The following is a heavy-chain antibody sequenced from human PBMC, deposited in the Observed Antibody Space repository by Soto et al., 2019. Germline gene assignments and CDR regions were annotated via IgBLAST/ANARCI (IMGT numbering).Heavy chain of an antibody. V-gene: IGHV3-33*01. D-gene: IGHD6-19*01. CDR1: GFTFSSYG. J-gene: IGHJ4*02. CDR3: AREEGVAVAGGSTDY. Sequence: QVQLVESGGGVVQPGRSLRLSCAASGFTFSSYGMHWVRQAPGKGLEWVAVIWYDGSNKYYADSVKGRFTISRDNSKNTLYLQMNSLRAEDTAVYYCAREEGVAVAGGSTDYWGQGTLVTVSS. CDR2: IWYDGSNK.